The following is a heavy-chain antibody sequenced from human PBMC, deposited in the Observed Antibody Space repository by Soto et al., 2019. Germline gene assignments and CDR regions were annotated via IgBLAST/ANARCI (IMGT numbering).Heavy chain of an antibody. V-gene: IGHV1-46*01. CDR1: GYTFTSYY. CDR3: ASNRSPDTAVQLRWYYYSYGMDV. CDR2: INHSGGST. J-gene: IGHJ6*02. Sequence: QVQLVQSGAEVKKPGASVKVSCKASGYTFTSYYMHWMRQATGQGLDWMGIINHSGGSTSYAQKFQGRVTMTMATSMSTVYIDLSSLRSEDTAVYYCASNRSPDTAVQLRWYYYSYGMDVWVQGTTVTVSS. D-gene: IGHD5-18*01.